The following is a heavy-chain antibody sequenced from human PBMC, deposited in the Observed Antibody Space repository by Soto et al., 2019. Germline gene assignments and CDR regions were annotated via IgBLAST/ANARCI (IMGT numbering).Heavy chain of an antibody. CDR1: TVTSSG. Sequence: QVQLVQSGGEVKKPGASVKVSCKTSTVTSSGISWVRRAPGQGLEWLGWISTHNGNTIYAPKVQGRVTMNRDTSTTTVYMELSSLKSDDTAVYICAREGILGPFDGYDLWGEGTMVTVSS. V-gene: IGHV1-18*01. J-gene: IGHJ3*01. D-gene: IGHD3-3*01. CDR3: AREGILGPFDGYDL. CDR2: ISTHNGNT.